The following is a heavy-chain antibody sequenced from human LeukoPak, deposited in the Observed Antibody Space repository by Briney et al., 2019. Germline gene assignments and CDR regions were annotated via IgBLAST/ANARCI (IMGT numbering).Heavy chain of an antibody. CDR1: GYTFTSYG. V-gene: IGHV1-18*01. CDR2: ISAYNGNT. J-gene: IGHJ4*02. CDR3: ARDYRVSWGTTDYFDY. Sequence: ASVKVSCKASGYTFTSYGISWVRQAPGQGLEWMGWISAYNGNTNCAQKLRGRVTMTTDTSTSTAYMELRSLRSDDTAVYYCARDYRVSWGTTDYFDYWGQGTLVTVSS. D-gene: IGHD3-16*01.